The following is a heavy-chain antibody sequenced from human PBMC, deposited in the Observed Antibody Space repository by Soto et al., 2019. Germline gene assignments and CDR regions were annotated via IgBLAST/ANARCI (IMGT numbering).Heavy chain of an antibody. CDR3: AKRGYYTSSYCYIGVGAYLYGMDV. V-gene: IGHV3-7*03. D-gene: IGHD2-2*02. CDR2: IKEDGSEE. Sequence: PGGSLRLSCAASGFTFRSYWMTWVRQAPGKGLQWVANIKEDGSEEYYVDSVKGRFTISRDNAKNSLYLQMNSLTAADTALYYCAKRGYYTSSYCYIGVGAYLYGMDVWGQGTTVTVSS. CDR1: GFTFRSYW. J-gene: IGHJ6*02.